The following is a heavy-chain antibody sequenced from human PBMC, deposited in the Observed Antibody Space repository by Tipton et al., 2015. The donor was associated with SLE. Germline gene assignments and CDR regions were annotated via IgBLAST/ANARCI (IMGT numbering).Heavy chain of an antibody. CDR1: GGSFSGYY. V-gene: IGHV4-34*01. CDR2: IDHSGSS. D-gene: IGHD2-15*01. J-gene: IGHJ3*02. CDR3: ARGPTPLDFAGYAYDI. Sequence: TLSLTCAVYGGSFSGYYWSWVRQPPGKGLEWIGEIDHSGSSNYNPSLKSRVTISVDTSKNQFSLKLSSVTAADTAVYYCARGPTPLDFAGYAYDIWSQGTMVTVSS.